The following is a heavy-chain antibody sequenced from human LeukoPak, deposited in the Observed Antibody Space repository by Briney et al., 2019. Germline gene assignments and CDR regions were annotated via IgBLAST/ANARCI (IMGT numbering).Heavy chain of an antibody. J-gene: IGHJ4*02. Sequence: SGPTLVNPTQTLMLTCTFSGFSLSTSGVGVGWIRQPPGKALEWLALIYWNDDKRYSPSLKSRLAITKDTSKNQVVLTLTNMDPVDTATYYCAHKGGSSWPLVYFDYWGQGTLVTVSS. CDR1: GFSLSTSGVG. CDR3: AHKGGSSWPLVYFDY. V-gene: IGHV2-5*01. CDR2: IYWNDDK. D-gene: IGHD6-13*01.